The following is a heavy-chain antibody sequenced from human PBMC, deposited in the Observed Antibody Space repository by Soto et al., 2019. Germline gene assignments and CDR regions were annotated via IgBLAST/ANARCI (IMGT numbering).Heavy chain of an antibody. J-gene: IGHJ5*02. CDR2: IYYSGST. D-gene: IGHD6-13*01. V-gene: IGHV4-39*01. CDR1: GCSISSSSYY. Sequence: PWETLSLTCTVSGCSISSSSYYWGWIRPPPGQELEWIGSIYYSGSTYYNPSLRSRVTISVDTSKNQFSLKLSSVTAADTAVYYCARLRNTYGSSWYGGGDWFDPWGQGTLVTVSS. CDR3: ARLRNTYGSSWYGGGDWFDP.